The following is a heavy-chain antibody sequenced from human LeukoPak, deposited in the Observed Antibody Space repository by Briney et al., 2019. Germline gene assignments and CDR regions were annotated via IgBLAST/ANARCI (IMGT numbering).Heavy chain of an antibody. D-gene: IGHD3-22*01. V-gene: IGHV3-74*01. Sequence: GGSLRLSCAASGFTSSSYWMHWVRQAPGKGLVWVSRINSDGSSTSYADSVKGRFTISRDNAKNTLYLQMNSLRAEDTAVYYCARAISYYYDSSGYPYYFDYWGQGTLVTVSS. CDR3: ARAISYYYDSSGYPYYFDY. CDR1: GFTSSSYW. J-gene: IGHJ4*02. CDR2: INSDGSST.